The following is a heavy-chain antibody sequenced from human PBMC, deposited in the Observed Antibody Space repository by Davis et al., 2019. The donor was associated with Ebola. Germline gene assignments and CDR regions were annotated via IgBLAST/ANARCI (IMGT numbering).Heavy chain of an antibody. J-gene: IGHJ4*02. CDR3: ARARSVTEIYTSYYFDY. Sequence: GESLKISCAASGFTFSSYSMNWVRQAPGKGLEWVSYISSSSSTIYYADSVKGRFTISRDNAKNSLYLQMDSLRAEDTAVYYCARARSVTEIYTSYYFDYWGQGTLVTVSS. V-gene: IGHV3-48*01. CDR2: ISSSSSTI. CDR1: GFTFSSYS. D-gene: IGHD2-2*02.